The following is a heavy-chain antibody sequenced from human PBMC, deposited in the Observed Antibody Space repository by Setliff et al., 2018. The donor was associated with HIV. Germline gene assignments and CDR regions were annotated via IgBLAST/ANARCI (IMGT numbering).Heavy chain of an antibody. V-gene: IGHV4-4*07. CDR1: GGSISNYY. CDR3: AREKGFGGATGWFDP. D-gene: IGHD2-15*01. J-gene: IGHJ5*02. Sequence: SETLSLTCTVSGGSISNYYWTWIRQPAGKGVEWIGRIESSRRTNYNPSLKSRVTMSVDTSKNQFSLRLSSVTAADTAVYYCAREKGFGGATGWFDPWGQGTQVTVSS. CDR2: IESSRRT.